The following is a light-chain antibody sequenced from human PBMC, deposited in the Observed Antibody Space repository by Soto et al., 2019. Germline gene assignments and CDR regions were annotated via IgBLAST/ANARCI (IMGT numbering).Light chain of an antibody. CDR3: AAWDDSLSGWL. CDR2: NNS. CDR1: SSNIGSNY. J-gene: IGLJ3*02. V-gene: IGLV1-47*02. Sequence: QLVLTQPPSASGTPGQRVTISCSGSSSNIGSNYVYWYQQLPGTAPKLLSYNNSQRPSGVPDRFSGSKSGTSASLAISGLRSEDEADYYCAAWDDSLSGWLFGGGTKVTVL.